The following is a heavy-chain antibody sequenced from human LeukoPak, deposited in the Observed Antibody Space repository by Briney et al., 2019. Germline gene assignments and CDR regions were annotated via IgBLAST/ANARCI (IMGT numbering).Heavy chain of an antibody. V-gene: IGHV4-31*03. Sequence: SETLSLTCTVSGGSISSGGYYWSWIRQHPGKGLEWIGYIYYSGSTYYSPSLKSRVTISVDTSKNQSSLKLSSVTAADTAVYYCARDGGLERPFGMDVWGQGTTVTVSS. D-gene: IGHD1-1*01. CDR1: GGSISSGGYY. CDR2: IYYSGST. CDR3: ARDGGLERPFGMDV. J-gene: IGHJ6*02.